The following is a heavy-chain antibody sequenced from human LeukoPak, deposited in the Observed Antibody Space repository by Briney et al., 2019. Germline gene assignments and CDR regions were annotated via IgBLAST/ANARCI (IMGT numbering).Heavy chain of an antibody. D-gene: IGHD6-19*01. CDR1: GYTFTGYY. V-gene: IGHV7-4-1*02. CDR3: ARGRSDGYTRGWSLDY. J-gene: IGHJ4*02. Sequence: ASVKVSCKASGYTFTGYYMHWVRQAPGQGLEWVGWINTNTGNPTYAQGFTGRFVFSLDTSVTTAYLQISSLKSEDTAMYYCARGRSDGYTRGWSLDYWGQGTLVTVSS. CDR2: INTNTGNP.